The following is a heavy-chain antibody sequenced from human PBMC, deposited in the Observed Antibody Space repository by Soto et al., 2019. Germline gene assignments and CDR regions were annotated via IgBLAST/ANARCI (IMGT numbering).Heavy chain of an antibody. V-gene: IGHV5-51*01. CDR2: IYPGDSDA. D-gene: IGHD3-22*01. CDR3: ARRLSPGFDN. Sequence: EVQLVQAAAEVKKPGESLKISCKGSGYIFANYWIGWVRQMPGKGLEWMGVIYPGDSDARYSPSFQGQVTISADKSISTAYLQWSSLKASDTAMYFCARRLSPGFDNWGQGTLVTVSS. J-gene: IGHJ4*02. CDR1: GYIFANYW.